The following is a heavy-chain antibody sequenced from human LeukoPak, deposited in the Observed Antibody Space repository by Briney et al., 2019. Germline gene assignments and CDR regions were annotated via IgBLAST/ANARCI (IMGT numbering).Heavy chain of an antibody. Sequence: ASVKVSCKASGYTFTSYYMHWVRQAPGQGLEWMGIINPSGGSTSYAQKFQGRVTMTRDTSTSTVYMELSSLRSEDTAVYYCARSQRGGSSWYDLLYYYGMDVWGQGTTVTVSS. J-gene: IGHJ6*02. V-gene: IGHV1-46*01. CDR1: GYTFTSYY. CDR3: ARSQRGGSSWYDLLYYYGMDV. D-gene: IGHD6-13*01. CDR2: INPSGGST.